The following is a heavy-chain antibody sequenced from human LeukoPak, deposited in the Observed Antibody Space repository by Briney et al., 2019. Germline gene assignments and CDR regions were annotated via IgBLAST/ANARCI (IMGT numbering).Heavy chain of an antibody. CDR1: GGSISSYY. Sequence: KPSETLSLTCTVSGGSISSYYWSWIRQPAGKGLEWIGRIYTSGSTNYNPSLKSRVTMSVDTSKNQFSLKLSSVTAADTAVYYCAREGSATACPFVSNDYWGQGTLVTVSS. V-gene: IGHV4-4*07. J-gene: IGHJ4*02. D-gene: IGHD6-6*01. CDR2: IYTSGST. CDR3: AREGSATACPFVSNDY.